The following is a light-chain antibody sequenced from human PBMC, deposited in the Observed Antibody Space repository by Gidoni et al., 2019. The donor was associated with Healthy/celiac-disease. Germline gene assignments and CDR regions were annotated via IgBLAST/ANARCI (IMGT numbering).Light chain of an antibody. CDR3: QQYNNWPPWT. Sequence: EIGMTQSPATLPMSPVKRATLPCRASPSLSSNLAWCQQKPGQAPRLLIYGASTRATGIPARFSGSGSCTEFTLTISSLQSEDFAVDYCQQYNNWPPWTFGQGTKVEIK. CDR2: GAS. CDR1: PSLSSN. V-gene: IGKV3-15*01. J-gene: IGKJ1*01.